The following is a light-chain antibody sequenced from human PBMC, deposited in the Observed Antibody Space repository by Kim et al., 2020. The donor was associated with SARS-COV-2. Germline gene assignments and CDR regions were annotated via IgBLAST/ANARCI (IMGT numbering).Light chain of an antibody. CDR3: QQYNDYWT. J-gene: IGKJ1*01. V-gene: IGKV1-5*01. CDR1: QDISSR. Sequence: SASVGDRVTITCQASQDISSRLAWYQQKPGKAPKLLIYEASNLESGVPSRFSGSESGTEFTLTISSLQADDVATYYCQQYNDYWTFGQGTKVDIK. CDR2: EAS.